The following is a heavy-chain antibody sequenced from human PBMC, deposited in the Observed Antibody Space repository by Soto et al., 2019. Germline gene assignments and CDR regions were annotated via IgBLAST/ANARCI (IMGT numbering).Heavy chain of an antibody. CDR1: GGSFSGYY. Sequence: QVQLQQWGAGLLKPSETLSLTCAVYGGSFSGYYWSWIRQPPGKGLEWIGEINHSGSTNYNPSLKSRVTISVDTSKNQSSLKLSSVTAADTAVYYCARGPGYCSGGSCYGGWFDPWGQGTLVTVSS. V-gene: IGHV4-34*01. CDR2: INHSGST. CDR3: ARGPGYCSGGSCYGGWFDP. J-gene: IGHJ5*02. D-gene: IGHD2-15*01.